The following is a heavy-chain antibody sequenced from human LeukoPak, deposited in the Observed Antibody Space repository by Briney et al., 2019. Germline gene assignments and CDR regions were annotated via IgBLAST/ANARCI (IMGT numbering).Heavy chain of an antibody. CDR3: AKDVRSGIAAAGGAFDI. V-gene: IGHV3-23*01. CDR2: ISGSGADR. J-gene: IGHJ3*02. Sequence: PGGSLRLSCAASGFTFSSYAMSWVRQAPGPGLEWVAAISGSGADRYYADSVRGRFTISRDNSKNTLYLQMNSLRAEDTAVYYCAKDVRSGIAAAGGAFDIWGQGTMVTVSS. D-gene: IGHD6-13*01. CDR1: GFTFSSYA.